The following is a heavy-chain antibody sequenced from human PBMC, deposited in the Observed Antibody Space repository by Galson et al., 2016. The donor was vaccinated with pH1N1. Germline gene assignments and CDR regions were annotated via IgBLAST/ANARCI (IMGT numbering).Heavy chain of an antibody. J-gene: IGHJ6*01. CDR2: ISWNSGSI. V-gene: IGHV3-9*01. CDR1: GFTFDDYA. Sequence: SLRLSCAASGFTFDDYAMHWVRQAPGEGLEWVSGISWNSGSIGYADSVKGRFTISRDNAKNSLYLQMNSLHQGPIGLPPGTLLQEHLWG. CDR3: TLLQEHL.